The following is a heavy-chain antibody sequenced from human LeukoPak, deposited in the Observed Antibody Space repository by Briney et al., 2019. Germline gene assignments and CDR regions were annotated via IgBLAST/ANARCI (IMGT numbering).Heavy chain of an antibody. CDR3: ATMVRGVISRA. CDR1: GFTFSSYW. D-gene: IGHD3-10*01. CDR2: ISGSGGST. J-gene: IGHJ4*02. V-gene: IGHV3-23*01. Sequence: PGGSLRLSCAASGFTFSSYWMSWVRQAPGKGLEWVSAISGSGGSTYYADSVKGRFTISRDNSKNTLYLQMNSLRAEDTAVYYCATMVRGVISRAWGQGTLVTVSS.